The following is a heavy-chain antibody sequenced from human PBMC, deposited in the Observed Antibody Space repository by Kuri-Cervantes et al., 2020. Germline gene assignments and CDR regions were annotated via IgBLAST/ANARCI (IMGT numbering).Heavy chain of an antibody. CDR2: ISWNSGSI. CDR3: GRDRWIRPDVGGMDV. CDR1: GFTFDDYA. J-gene: IGHJ6*02. V-gene: IGHV3-9*01. Sequence: LSLTCAVSGFTFDDYAMHWVRQAPGKGLEWVSGISWNSGSIGYADSVKGRFTIPRDNAENSLYLQMNSLRVEDTAVYYCGRDRWIRPDVGGMDVWGQGITVTVSS. D-gene: IGHD5-18*01.